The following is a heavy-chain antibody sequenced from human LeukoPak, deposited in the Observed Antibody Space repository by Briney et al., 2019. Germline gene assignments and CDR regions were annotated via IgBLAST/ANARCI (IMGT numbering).Heavy chain of an antibody. CDR1: GYTFTSYD. D-gene: IGHD6-6*01. CDR2: MNPNSGNT. CDR3: ARADLIGSSDYYYYMDV. V-gene: IGHV1-8*03. J-gene: IGHJ6*03. Sequence: ASVKVSCKTSGYTFTSYDINWVRQATGQGLEWMGWMNPNSGNTGYAQKFQGRVTITADESTSTAYMELSSLRSEDTAVYYCARADLIGSSDYYYYMDVWGKGTTVTISS.